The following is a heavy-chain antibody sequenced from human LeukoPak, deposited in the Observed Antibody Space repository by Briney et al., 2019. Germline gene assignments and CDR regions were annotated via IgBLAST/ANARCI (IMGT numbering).Heavy chain of an antibody. CDR2: ISYNNNDI. Sequence: KAGGSLRLSCAASGFSFSSYEMNWVRQAPGKGLEWVSSISYNNNDIYYADSVKGRFTIYRDNARNSLFLQMNSLRAEDTAVYYCAKGGSDHLVRIWFDPWGQGTLVTVSS. J-gene: IGHJ5*02. V-gene: IGHV3-21*06. D-gene: IGHD1-26*01. CDR1: GFSFSSYE. CDR3: AKGGSDHLVRIWFDP.